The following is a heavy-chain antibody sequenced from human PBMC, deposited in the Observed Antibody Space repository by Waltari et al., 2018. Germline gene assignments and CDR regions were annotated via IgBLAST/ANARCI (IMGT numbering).Heavy chain of an antibody. CDR2: INPKSGNT. D-gene: IGHD3-3*01. J-gene: IGHJ4*02. CDR3: ARVHYDFWSGYYI. CDR1: GYPFSDYD. V-gene: IGHV1-8*02. Sequence: PGASVKVSCKASGYPFSDYDINWVRQATGHGLEWMGWINPKSGNTVSAQNFQDRVTITRDPSTSTVYMELSSLRSDDAAVYYCARVHYDFWSGYYIWGQGTLVTVPS.